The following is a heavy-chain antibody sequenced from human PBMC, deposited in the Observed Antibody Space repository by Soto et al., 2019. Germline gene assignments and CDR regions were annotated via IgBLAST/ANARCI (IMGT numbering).Heavy chain of an antibody. CDR1: GGSISSSSYY. Sequence: SETLSLTCTVSGGSISSSSYYWGWIRQPPGKGLEWIGSIYYSGSTYYNPSLKSRVTISVDTSKNQFSLKLSSVTAADTAVYYCARPQEGDYYDSSGYSFDYWGQGTLVTVSS. CDR3: ARPQEGDYYDSSGYSFDY. CDR2: IYYSGST. D-gene: IGHD3-22*01. J-gene: IGHJ4*02. V-gene: IGHV4-39*01.